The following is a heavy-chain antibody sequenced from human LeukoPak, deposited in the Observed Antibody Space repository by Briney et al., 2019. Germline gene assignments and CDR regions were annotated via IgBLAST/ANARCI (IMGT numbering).Heavy chain of an antibody. V-gene: IGHV4-39*01. Sequence: SETLSLTCTVSGGSISSSSYYWGWIRQPPGKGLEWIGSIYYSGSTYYNPSLKSRVTISVDTSKNQFSLKLSSVTAADTAVYYCARVTPAVARLGAFDIWGQGTMVTVSS. CDR3: ARVTPAVARLGAFDI. CDR2: IYYSGST. CDR1: GGSISSSSYY. J-gene: IGHJ3*02. D-gene: IGHD4-23*01.